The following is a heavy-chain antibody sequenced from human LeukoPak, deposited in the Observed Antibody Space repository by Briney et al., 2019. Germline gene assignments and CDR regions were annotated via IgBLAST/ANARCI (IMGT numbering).Heavy chain of an antibody. CDR3: AKGEIRDSSGYYDS. J-gene: IGHJ4*02. D-gene: IGHD3-22*01. CDR2: MRYDGSTK. Sequence: GGSLRLSCVASGFTFSSYGMHWVRQAPGKGLEWVAFMRYDGSTKDYADSVKGRFTMSRDNSKNTLYLQMNSLRVEDTAVYYCAKGEIRDSSGYYDSWGQGTLVTVSS. CDR1: GFTFSSYG. V-gene: IGHV3-30*02.